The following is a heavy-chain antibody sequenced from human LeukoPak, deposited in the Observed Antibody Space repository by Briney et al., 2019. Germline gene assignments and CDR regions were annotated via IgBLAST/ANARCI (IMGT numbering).Heavy chain of an antibody. V-gene: IGHV4-30-4*08. CDR3: ATTDTTMVGIDH. D-gene: IGHD5-18*01. CDR2: IYYSGST. Sequence: PSETLSLTCTVSGGSISSGDYYWSWIRQPPGKGLEWIGYIYYSGSTYYNPSLKSRVTISVDTSKNQFSLKLSSVTAADTAVYYCATTDTTMVGIDHWGQGTLVTVSS. CDR1: GGSISSGDYY. J-gene: IGHJ4*02.